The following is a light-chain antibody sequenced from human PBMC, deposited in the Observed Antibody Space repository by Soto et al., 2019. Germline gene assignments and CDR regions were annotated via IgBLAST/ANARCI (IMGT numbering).Light chain of an antibody. Sequence: DKQVNKSPSSLSAYIGDRVSIICRASESIRIHLNWYQQKPGKAPRLLIYAASRLQSGVPSRFSGTGSGTDFTLTISSLQPEDFAIYYCQQTFGKPLVTFGQGTRLEIK. CDR3: QQTFGKPLVT. CDR1: ESIRIH. CDR2: AAS. V-gene: IGKV1-39*01. J-gene: IGKJ5*01.